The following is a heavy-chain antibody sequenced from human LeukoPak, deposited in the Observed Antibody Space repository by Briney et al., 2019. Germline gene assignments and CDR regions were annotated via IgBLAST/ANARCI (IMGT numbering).Heavy chain of an antibody. V-gene: IGHV4-4*02. J-gene: IGHJ4*02. D-gene: IGHD6-25*01. CDR2: VHLDGRT. CDR3: AREGGFYRPLDY. CDR1: GGSVSSTNW. Sequence: SETLSLTCGVSGGSVSSTNWWTWIRQPPGKGLEWIGEVHLDGRTNFNSSLKSRLTMSVDLSENHVSLKLTSVTAADTAVYYCAREGGFYRPLDYSGQGTLVTVSS.